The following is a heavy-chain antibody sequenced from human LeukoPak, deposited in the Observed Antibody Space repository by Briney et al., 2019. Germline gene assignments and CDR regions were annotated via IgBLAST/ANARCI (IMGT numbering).Heavy chain of an antibody. Sequence: PGGSLRLSCAASGFTFSSYAMSWVRQAPGKGLEWVSAISGSGGSTYYADSVKGRFTISRDNSKNTLYLQMNSLRAEDTAVYYCAKDDGVVVAATAFDYWGQGTLVTVSS. V-gene: IGHV3-23*01. CDR1: GFTFSSYA. J-gene: IGHJ4*02. CDR2: ISGSGGST. D-gene: IGHD2-15*01. CDR3: AKDDGVVVAATAFDY.